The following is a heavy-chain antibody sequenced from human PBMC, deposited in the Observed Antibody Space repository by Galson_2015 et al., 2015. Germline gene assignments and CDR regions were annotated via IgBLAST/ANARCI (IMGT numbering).Heavy chain of an antibody. J-gene: IGHJ4*02. CDR1: EFTFRSYY. V-gene: IGHV3-21*05. D-gene: IGHD3-3*01. CDR2: ISSNTTYI. CDR3: ARQILDYDFWSGYYPTNFDY. Sequence: SLRLSCAAYEFTFRSYYMRWVRQAPGKGLEWVSCISSNTTYIYYADSVKGRFTISRDNAKNSQYLQMNSLGAEDTAVYYCARQILDYDFWSGYYPTNFDYWGQGTLVTVSS.